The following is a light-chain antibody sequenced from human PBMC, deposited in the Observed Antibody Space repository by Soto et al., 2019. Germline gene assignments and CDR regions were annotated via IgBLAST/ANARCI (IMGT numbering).Light chain of an antibody. CDR3: CSYAGSRV. J-gene: IGLJ3*02. V-gene: IGLV2-23*01. CDR1: SSDVGSYNL. Sequence: QSVLTQPASVSGSPGQSITISCTGPSSDVGSYNLVSWYQQHPGKATKLMIYEGSKRPSGVSNRFSGSKSGNTASLTISGLQAEDEADYYCCSYAGSRVFGGGTKLTVL. CDR2: EGS.